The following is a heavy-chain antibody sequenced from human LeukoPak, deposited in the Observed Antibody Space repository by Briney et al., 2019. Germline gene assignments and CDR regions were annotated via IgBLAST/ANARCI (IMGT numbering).Heavy chain of an antibody. Sequence: GGSLRLSCAASGFTFSSFTMNWVRQAPGKGLEWVSSISSSSSYIYSADSVKGRFTISRDNARNSLYLRMNSLRAEDTAVYYCARALAYCGGDCYSPPYYFDYWGQGTLVTVSS. J-gene: IGHJ4*02. V-gene: IGHV3-21*01. CDR2: ISSSSSYI. CDR1: GFTFSSFT. D-gene: IGHD2-21*02. CDR3: ARALAYCGGDCYSPPYYFDY.